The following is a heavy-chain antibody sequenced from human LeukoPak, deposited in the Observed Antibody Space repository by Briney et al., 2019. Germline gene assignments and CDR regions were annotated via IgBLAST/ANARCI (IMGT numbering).Heavy chain of an antibody. D-gene: IGHD6-13*01. Sequence: SETLSLTCTVSGGSISSSSYYWGWIRQPPGKGLEWIGSIYYSGSTNYNPSLKSRVTISVDTSKNQFSLKLSSVTAADTAVYYCARLRIADFDYWGQGTLVTVSS. CDR3: ARLRIADFDY. J-gene: IGHJ4*02. CDR2: IYYSGST. CDR1: GGSISSSSYY. V-gene: IGHV4-39*07.